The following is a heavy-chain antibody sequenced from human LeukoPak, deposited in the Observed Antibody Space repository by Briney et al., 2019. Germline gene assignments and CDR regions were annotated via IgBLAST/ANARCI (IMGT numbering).Heavy chain of an antibody. V-gene: IGHV1-69*05. D-gene: IGHD6-6*01. CDR2: IVPIFGTA. J-gene: IGHJ6*03. Sequence: SVKVSCKASGGTFSSYAISWVRQAPGQGLEWMGGIVPIFGTANYAQKFQGRVTITTDESTSTAYMELSSLRSEDTAVYYCARDDRRIAARPGGHYYYYYYMDVWGKGTTVTVSS. CDR1: GGTFSSYA. CDR3: ARDDRRIAARPGGHYYYYYYMDV.